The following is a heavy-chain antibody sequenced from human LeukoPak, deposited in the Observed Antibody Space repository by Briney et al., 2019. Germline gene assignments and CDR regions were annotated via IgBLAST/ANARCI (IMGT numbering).Heavy chain of an antibody. CDR2: IWYDGSNK. Sequence: QTGGSLRLSCAASGFTFSSYSMHWARQAPGKGLEWVAVIWYDGSNKYYADSVKGRFTISRDNSKNTLYLQMNSLRAEDTAVYYCARDQGPGWYGYWGQGTLVTVSS. V-gene: IGHV3-33*01. CDR1: GFTFSSYS. CDR3: ARDQGPGWYGY. J-gene: IGHJ4*02. D-gene: IGHD6-19*01.